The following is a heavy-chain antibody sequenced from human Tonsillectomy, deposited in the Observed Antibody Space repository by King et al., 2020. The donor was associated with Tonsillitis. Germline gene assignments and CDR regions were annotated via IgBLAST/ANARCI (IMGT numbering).Heavy chain of an antibody. V-gene: IGHV4-39*07. D-gene: IGHD6-13*01. CDR2: IYYSGST. CDR1: GGSISSSSYY. J-gene: IGHJ4*02. Sequence: LQLQESGPGLVKPSETLSLTCTVSGGSISSSSYYWGWIRQPPGKGLEWIGSIYYSGSTYYNPSLKSRVTISVDTSKNQFSLKLSSVTAADTSVYYCATHIAAALDYWGQGTLVTVSS. CDR3: ATHIAAALDY.